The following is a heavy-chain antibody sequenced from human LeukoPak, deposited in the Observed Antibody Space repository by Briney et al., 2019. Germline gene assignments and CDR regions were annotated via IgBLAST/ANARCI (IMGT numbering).Heavy chain of an antibody. CDR3: ARDRYGGNPHDAFDI. Sequence: SETLSLTCTVSGYSISSGYYWGWIRQPPGKGLEWIGSIYYTGSTYYNPSLKSRVTISVDTSKNQFSLKLSSVTAADTAVYYCARDRYGGNPHDAFDIWGQGTMVTVSS. CDR2: IYYTGST. J-gene: IGHJ3*02. CDR1: GYSISSGYY. D-gene: IGHD4-23*01. V-gene: IGHV4-38-2*02.